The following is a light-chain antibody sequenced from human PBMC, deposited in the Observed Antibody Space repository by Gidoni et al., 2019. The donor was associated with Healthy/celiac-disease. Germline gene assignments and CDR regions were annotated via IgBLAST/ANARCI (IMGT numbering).Light chain of an antibody. CDR2: QDV. V-gene: IGLV3-1*01. Sequence: SYELTLPPSVSVSPGQTASITCSGDKLGDKFACWYQQKPGQSPVLVIYQDVKRPSGIPERISGSNTGNTATLTISGTQAMDEADYYCQAWDSSSVIFGGGTKLTVL. CDR3: QAWDSSSVI. J-gene: IGLJ2*01. CDR1: KLGDKF.